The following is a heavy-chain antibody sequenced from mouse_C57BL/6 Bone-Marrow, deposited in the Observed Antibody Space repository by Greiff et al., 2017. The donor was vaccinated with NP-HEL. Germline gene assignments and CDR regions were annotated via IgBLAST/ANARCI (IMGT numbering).Heavy chain of an antibody. D-gene: IGHD1-1*01. Sequence: VQLQQSGPGLVKPSQSLSLTCSVTGYSITSGYYWNWIRQFPGNKLEWMGYISYDGSNNYNPSLKNRISITRDTSKNQFFLKLNSVTTEDTATYYCARGYYGSSFPAWFAYWGQGTLVTVSA. J-gene: IGHJ3*01. CDR3: ARGYYGSSFPAWFAY. CDR1: GYSITSGYY. CDR2: ISYDGSN. V-gene: IGHV3-6*01.